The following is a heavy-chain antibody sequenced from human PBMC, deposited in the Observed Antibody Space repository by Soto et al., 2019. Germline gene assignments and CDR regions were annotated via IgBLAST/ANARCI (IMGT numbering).Heavy chain of an antibody. J-gene: IGHJ3*01. CDR2: IGGTDGDSDGVP. V-gene: IGHV3-23*01. CDR1: GFILNNYA. D-gene: IGHD7-27*01. CDR3: VKRGRNWGAFDF. Sequence: VQLLESGGDLVQPGGSLRLSCVASGFILNNYAMSWVRQAPGKGLEWVLTIGGTDGDSDGVPWYEDSVKGRFTISRDSSANTLFLHMDNLGAEDSALYYCVKRGRNWGAFDFWGQGTTVVVSS.